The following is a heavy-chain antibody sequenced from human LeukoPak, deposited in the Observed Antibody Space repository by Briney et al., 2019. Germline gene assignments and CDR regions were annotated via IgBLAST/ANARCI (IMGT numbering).Heavy chain of an antibody. CDR1: GFPFSAYW. V-gene: IGHV3-74*01. D-gene: IGHD3-16*01. Sequence: GGSLRLSCAASGFPFSAYWVHWVRQAPGKGLVWVSRINTDGTYTSYADSVKGRFTISRDNAQNTLFLQMTSLRVVDTAVYYCAKDMTGPDDSWGPGTLVTVSS. CDR2: INTDGTYT. CDR3: AKDMTGPDDS. J-gene: IGHJ4*02.